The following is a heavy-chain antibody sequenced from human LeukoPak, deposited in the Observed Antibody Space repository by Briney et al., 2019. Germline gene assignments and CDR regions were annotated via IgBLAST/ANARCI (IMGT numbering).Heavy chain of an antibody. CDR1: GGSFSGYY. CDR2: INHSGST. Sequence: SETLSLTCVVYGGSFSGYYWSWIRQPPGKGLEWIGEINHSGSTNYNPSLKSRVTISVDTSKNQFSLKLSSVTAADTAVYYCARGLKVVAAATSHYFDYWGQGTLVTVSS. D-gene: IGHD2-15*01. V-gene: IGHV4-34*01. CDR3: ARGLKVVAAATSHYFDY. J-gene: IGHJ4*02.